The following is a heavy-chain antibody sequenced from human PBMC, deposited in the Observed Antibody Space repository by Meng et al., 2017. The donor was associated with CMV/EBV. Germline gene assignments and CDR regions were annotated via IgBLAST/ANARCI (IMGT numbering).Heavy chain of an antibody. CDR2: INQDGSER. CDR1: GFTFSSYW. V-gene: IGHV3-7*01. D-gene: IGHD2-2*02. CDR3: ANYCSSTSCYTRSDY. J-gene: IGHJ4*02. Sequence: LSLTCAASGFTFSSYWVSWVRQAPGKGLEWVASINQDGSERYYVDSVKGRFTISRDNAKNSLFLQMNSLRAEDTAQYFCANYCSSTSCYTRSDYWGQGTLVTVSS.